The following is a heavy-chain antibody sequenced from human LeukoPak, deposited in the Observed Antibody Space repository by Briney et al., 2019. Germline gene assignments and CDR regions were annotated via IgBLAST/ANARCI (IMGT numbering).Heavy chain of an antibody. J-gene: IGHJ4*02. V-gene: IGHV3-21*01. D-gene: IGHD3-10*01. Sequence: GGSLRLSCAASGFTFDDYAMHWVRQAPGKGLEWVSSISSSSSYIYYADSVKGRFTISRDNAKNSLYLQMNSLRAEDTAVYYCARDRGPYRGQGTLVTVSS. CDR2: ISSSSSYI. CDR3: ARDRGPY. CDR1: GFTFDDYA.